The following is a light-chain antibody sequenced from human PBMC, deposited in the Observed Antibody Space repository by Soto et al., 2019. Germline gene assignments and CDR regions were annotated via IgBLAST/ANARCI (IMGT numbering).Light chain of an antibody. J-gene: IGKJ1*01. CDR1: QSIGDW. V-gene: IGKV1-5*03. CDR2: QAS. CDR3: QQLNGYSVA. Sequence: DIQMTQSPSTLSASVGDRVTITCRASQSIGDWLAWYQQKPGKAPKLLIYQASNLESGVPSRFSGSGSGTEFTLTVSSLQPDDFATYYCQQLNGYSVAFGQGTK.